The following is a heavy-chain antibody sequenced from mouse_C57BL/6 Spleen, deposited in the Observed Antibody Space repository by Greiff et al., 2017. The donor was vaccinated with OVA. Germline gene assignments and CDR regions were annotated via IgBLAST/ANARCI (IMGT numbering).Heavy chain of an antibody. CDR2: IHPNSGST. Sequence: QVQLKESGAELVKPGASVKLSCKASGYTFTSYWMHWVKQRPGQGLEWIGMIHPNSGSTNYNEKFKSKATLTVDKSSSTAYMQLSSLTSEDSAVYYCASKVYGNYEGDYWGQGTTLTVSS. D-gene: IGHD2-1*01. CDR1: GYTFTSYW. CDR3: ASKVYGNYEGDY. J-gene: IGHJ2*01. V-gene: IGHV1-64*01.